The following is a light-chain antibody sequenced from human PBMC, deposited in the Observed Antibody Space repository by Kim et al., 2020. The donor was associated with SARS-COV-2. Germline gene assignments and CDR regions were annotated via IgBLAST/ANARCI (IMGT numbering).Light chain of an antibody. J-gene: IGKJ4*01. Sequence: VSPGKTATLSCGASQSVGTDLAWYLQKPGQAPRLLIFGAFNRATGIPGRFSGGGSGTEFTLTISSLQSEDFAVYYCQQYHDWPLTFGGGTKVDIK. CDR1: QSVGTD. CDR2: GAF. V-gene: IGKV3-15*01. CDR3: QQYHDWPLT.